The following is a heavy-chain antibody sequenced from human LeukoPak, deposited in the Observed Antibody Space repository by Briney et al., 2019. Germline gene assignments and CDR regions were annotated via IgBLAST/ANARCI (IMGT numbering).Heavy chain of an antibody. J-gene: IGHJ6*02. Sequence: HGESLKISCKGSGYSFTSYWISWVRQMPGKGLEWMGRIDPSDSYTNYSPSFQGHVTISADKSISTAYLQWSSLKASVTAMYYCARSDYYGSGPGVYYYYGMDVWGQGTTVTVSS. CDR1: GYSFTSYW. CDR2: IDPSDSYT. V-gene: IGHV5-10-1*01. D-gene: IGHD3-10*01. CDR3: ARSDYYGSGPGVYYYYGMDV.